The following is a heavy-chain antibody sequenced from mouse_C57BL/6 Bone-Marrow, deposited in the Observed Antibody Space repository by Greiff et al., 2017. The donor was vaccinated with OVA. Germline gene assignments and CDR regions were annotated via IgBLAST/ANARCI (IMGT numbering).Heavy chain of an antibody. CDR3: ARHGDGLWYFDV. CDR1: GFTFSSYT. D-gene: IGHD1-2*01. V-gene: IGHV5-9*01. CDR2: ISGGGGNT. Sequence: EVQVVESGGGLVKPGGSLKLSCAASGFTFSSYTMSWVRQTPEKRLEWVATISGGGGNTYYPDSVKGRFTISRDNAKNTLYLQMSSLRSEDTALYYCARHGDGLWYFDVWGTGTTVTVSS. J-gene: IGHJ1*03.